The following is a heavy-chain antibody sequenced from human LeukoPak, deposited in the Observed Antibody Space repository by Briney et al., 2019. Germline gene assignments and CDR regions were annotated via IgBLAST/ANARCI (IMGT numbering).Heavy chain of an antibody. D-gene: IGHD6-13*01. CDR2: INHSGST. Sequence: PSETLSLTCTVSGDSISSSSSYWGWIRQPPGKGLEWIGEINHSGSTNYNPSLKSRVTISVDTSKNQFSLKLSSVTAADTAVYYCARGRYSSSWYRGFVDYWGQGTLVTVSS. CDR3: ARGRYSSSWYRGFVDY. CDR1: GDSISSSSSY. V-gene: IGHV4-39*07. J-gene: IGHJ4*02.